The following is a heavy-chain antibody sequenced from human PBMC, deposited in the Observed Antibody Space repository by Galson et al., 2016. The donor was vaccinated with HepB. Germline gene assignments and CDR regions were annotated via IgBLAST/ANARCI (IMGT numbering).Heavy chain of an antibody. CDR3: ARDKSLGDLSAFDL. J-gene: IGHJ3*01. CDR1: GFRFRDYA. V-gene: IGHV3-30-3*01. Sequence: SLRLSCAASGFRFRDYALHWVRQAPGKGLEWVARISYAGGNTFYADSVKGRLTISRDNSKDTLYLQMHSLTTDDTALYYCARDKSLGDLSAFDLWGQGTMVAVSS. D-gene: IGHD3-16*01. CDR2: ISYAGGNT.